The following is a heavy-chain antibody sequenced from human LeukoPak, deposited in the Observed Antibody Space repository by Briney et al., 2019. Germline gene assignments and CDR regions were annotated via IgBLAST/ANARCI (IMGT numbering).Heavy chain of an antibody. V-gene: IGHV5-51*01. CDR1: GYSFTSNC. Sequence: GEFLKISCNGSGYSFTSNCNGWVRHMPGKDLEWMGIIYPCDSDTRYSPSFQGQVTISVDKSISTAYLQWSSLKASDTAMYYCARRDYYYGMDVWGQGTTVTVSS. J-gene: IGHJ6*02. CDR3: ARRDYYYGMDV. CDR2: IYPCDSDT.